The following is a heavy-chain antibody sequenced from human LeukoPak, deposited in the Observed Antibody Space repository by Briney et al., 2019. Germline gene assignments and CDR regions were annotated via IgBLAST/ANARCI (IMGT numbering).Heavy chain of an antibody. J-gene: IGHJ6*03. CDR2: INLNSGDT. CDR1: GYIFTGYY. D-gene: IGHD5-12*01. V-gene: IGHV1-2*02. CDR3: AKVYGGYISHYYMDV. Sequence: GASGKVSCKASGYIFTGYYMHWVRQAPGQGLEWMGWINLNSGDTNYAQKFQGRVTMTRDTSISTAYMELSRLRSDDTAVYYCAKVYGGYISHYYMDVWGKGTTVTVSS.